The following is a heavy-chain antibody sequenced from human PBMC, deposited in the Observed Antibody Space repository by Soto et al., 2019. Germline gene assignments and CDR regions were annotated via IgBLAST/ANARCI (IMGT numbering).Heavy chain of an antibody. CDR3: ARVIPGAEAWFDP. V-gene: IGHV1-18*01. Sequence: SVKVSCKASGNTFTNFGVTWVRQAPGQGLEWMGWISAYTDDPNYAQKFQGRVTMTIDTSTSTAYLGLRSLTSDDTAVYYCARVIPGAEAWFDPWGQGTLVPVPS. J-gene: IGHJ5*02. D-gene: IGHD2-2*01. CDR2: ISAYTDDP. CDR1: GNTFTNFG.